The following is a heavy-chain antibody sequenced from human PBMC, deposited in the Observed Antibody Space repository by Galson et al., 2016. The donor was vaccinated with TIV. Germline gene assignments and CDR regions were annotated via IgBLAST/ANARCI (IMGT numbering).Heavy chain of an antibody. J-gene: IGHJ6*04. CDR1: GYTLSSYS. Sequence: SVKVSCKASGYTLSSYSISWVRQAPGQGLEWMGWISGYNGNKNYAQKFQDRVTMTTDTSTNTAYMDLRSLRSDDTAVYYCARVPTKTFDFWSGFDNSFCMDVWGKGTTVTVSS. V-gene: IGHV1-18*01. CDR3: ARVPTKTFDFWSGFDNSFCMDV. CDR2: ISGYNGNK. D-gene: IGHD3-3*01.